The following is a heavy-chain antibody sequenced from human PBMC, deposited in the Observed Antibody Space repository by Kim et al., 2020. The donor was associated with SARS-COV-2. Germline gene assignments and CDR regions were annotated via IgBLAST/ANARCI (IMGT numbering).Heavy chain of an antibody. D-gene: IGHD6-19*01. V-gene: IGHV1-69*13. CDR2: IIPIFGTA. Sequence: SVKVSCKASGGTFSSYAISWVRQAPGQGLEWMGGIIPIFGTANYAQKFQGRVTITADESTSTAYMELSSLRSEDTAVYYCARVPVAGDYYYYYGMDVWGQGTTVTVSS. CDR3: ARVPVAGDYYYYYGMDV. J-gene: IGHJ6*02. CDR1: GGTFSSYA.